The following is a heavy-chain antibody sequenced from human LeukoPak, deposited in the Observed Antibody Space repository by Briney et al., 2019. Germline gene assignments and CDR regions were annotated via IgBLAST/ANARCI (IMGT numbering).Heavy chain of an antibody. V-gene: IGHV3-66*01. CDR3: ARAGTYYDISTGYYPDYYYYYMDV. CDR1: GFTFSSYA. J-gene: IGHJ6*03. CDR2: IYSGGST. Sequence: GGSLRLSCAASGFTFSSYAMSWVRQAPGKGLEWVSVIYSGGSTYYADSVKGRFTISRDNSKNTLYLQMNSLRAEDTAVYYCARAGTYYDISTGYYPDYYYYYMDVWGKGTTVTVSS. D-gene: IGHD3-9*01.